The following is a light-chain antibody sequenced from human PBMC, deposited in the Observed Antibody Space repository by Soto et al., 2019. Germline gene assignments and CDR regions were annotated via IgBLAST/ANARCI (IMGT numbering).Light chain of an antibody. CDR1: SSDVGGYNY. V-gene: IGLV2-14*01. Sequence: QSVLTQPASVSGSPGQSITISCTGTSSDVGGYNYVSWYQQHPGKAPKLMIYEVSNRPSGVFNRFSCSKSGNTASLTISGLHAEDEADYYCSSYTSSSTLGVVGTGTKLTGL. CDR2: EVS. CDR3: SSYTSSSTLGV. J-gene: IGLJ1*01.